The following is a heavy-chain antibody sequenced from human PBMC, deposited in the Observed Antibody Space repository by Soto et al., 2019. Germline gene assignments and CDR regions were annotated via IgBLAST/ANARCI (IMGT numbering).Heavy chain of an antibody. CDR2: INAHSGGT. Sequence: ASVKVSCKASGFSFTGYYIHWLRQAPGQGLEWMGWINAHSGGTEYAQKFQGRVTLTRDTSIATAYLTLTSLTSDDTALYYCAKNLTRQLAYWLDPWGQGTQVTVSS. CDR3: AKNLTRQLAYWLDP. J-gene: IGHJ5*02. CDR1: GFSFTGYY. V-gene: IGHV1-2*02. D-gene: IGHD6-6*01.